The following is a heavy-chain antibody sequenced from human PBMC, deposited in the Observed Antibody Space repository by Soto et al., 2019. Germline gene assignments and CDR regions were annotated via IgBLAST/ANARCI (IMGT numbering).Heavy chain of an antibody. CDR1: GGTFSSYA. CDR2: IIPICGTA. V-gene: IGHV1-69*05. Sequence: GASVKVSCKASGGTFSSYAISWVRQAPGQGLEWMGWIIPICGTANYAQKFQGRVTMTRNTSISTAYMELSSLRSEDTAVYYCARSPPPVGTMVRTRSGEDYWGQGTLVTSPQ. CDR3: ARSPPPVGTMVRTRSGEDY. J-gene: IGHJ4*02. D-gene: IGHD3-10*01.